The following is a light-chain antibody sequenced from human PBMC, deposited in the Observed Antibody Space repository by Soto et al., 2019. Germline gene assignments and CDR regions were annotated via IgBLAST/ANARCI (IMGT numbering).Light chain of an antibody. CDR2: DAT. V-gene: IGKV1-17*01. CDR3: LQHNNYPPIT. CDR1: QGIRND. J-gene: IGKJ5*01. Sequence: DIQMTQSPSSLSASVGDRVTITCRASQGIRNDLAWYQQKPGKAPKRLMYDATSLQSGVPSRFSGSGSGTECTLTISSLQPEDVPTYYCLQHNNYPPITFGQGTRLEIK.